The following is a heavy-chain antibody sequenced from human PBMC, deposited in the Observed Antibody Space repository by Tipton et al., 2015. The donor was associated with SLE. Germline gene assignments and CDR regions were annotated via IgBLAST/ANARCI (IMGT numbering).Heavy chain of an antibody. J-gene: IGHJ6*02. CDR2: ISTSGSSI. Sequence: GSLRLSCAASGFTFSSYEMNWVRQAPGKGLEWVSHISTSGSSIYYADSVQGRLTISRDNAKNSVYLHMNSLRVDDTAVYFCARALRYDEPYFHYGMDVWGPGTTVIVSS. CDR1: GFTFSSYE. CDR3: ARALRYDEPYFHYGMDV. D-gene: IGHD3-3*01. V-gene: IGHV3-48*03.